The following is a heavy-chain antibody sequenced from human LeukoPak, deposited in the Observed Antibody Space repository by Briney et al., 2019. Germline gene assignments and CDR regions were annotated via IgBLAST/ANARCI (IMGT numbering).Heavy chain of an antibody. CDR3: ARDRDWNSGFDY. J-gene: IGHJ4*02. CDR1: GFTFSRYW. Sequence: PGGSLRLSCAVSGFTFSRYWMSWVRQAPGKGLEWVSPISTSSSYIYYADSVKGRFTISRDNAKNSLYLQMNSLRAEDTAIYYCARDRDWNSGFDYWGQGTLVTVSS. V-gene: IGHV3-21*01. D-gene: IGHD1-7*01. CDR2: ISTSSSYI.